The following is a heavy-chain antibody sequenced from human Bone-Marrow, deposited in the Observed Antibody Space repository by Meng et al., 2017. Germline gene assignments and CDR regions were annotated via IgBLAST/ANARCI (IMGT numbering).Heavy chain of an antibody. D-gene: IGHD3-22*01. V-gene: IGHV1-69*01. J-gene: IGHJ4*02. CDR2: IIPIFATS. CDR1: GGTFSTYA. CDR3: ATGGPDYDSSGYYRFDY. Sequence: QGELVQAGAEVKKPGSSVKVSCKASGGTFSTYAISWVRQAPGQGLEWMGGIIPIFATSNYAQKFQGRVTITADESTSTAHMELSSLRSEDTAVYYCATGGPDYDSSGYYRFDYWGQGTLVTASS.